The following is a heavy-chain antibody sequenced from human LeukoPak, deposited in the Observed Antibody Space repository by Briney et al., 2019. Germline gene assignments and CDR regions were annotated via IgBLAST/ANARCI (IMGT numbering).Heavy chain of an antibody. Sequence: PGGSLRLSCVASGFTFSSYAMSWVRQAPGKGLEWLSSITSSSNYIYYADSVKGRFTISRDNVQNSLYLQMNSLRAEDTAMYYCARDRGYFDNWGQGTLVTVSS. CDR1: GFTFSSYA. V-gene: IGHV3-21*01. J-gene: IGHJ4*02. CDR3: ARDRGYFDN. CDR2: ITSSSNYI.